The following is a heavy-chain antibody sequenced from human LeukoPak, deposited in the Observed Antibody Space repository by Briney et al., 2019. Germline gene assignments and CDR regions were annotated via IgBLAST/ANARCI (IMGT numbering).Heavy chain of an antibody. Sequence: AGRSLRLSCASSGFTFDDYAMHWVRQAPGKGLEWVAGISWNSGSIGYADSVKGRFTISRDNAKNSLYLQRNSLRAEDTALYYCAKDTGATTGYYYCGMDVWGQGTTVTVSS. CDR1: GFTFDDYA. CDR2: ISWNSGSI. CDR3: AKDTGATTGYYYCGMDV. V-gene: IGHV3-9*01. D-gene: IGHD1-26*01. J-gene: IGHJ6*02.